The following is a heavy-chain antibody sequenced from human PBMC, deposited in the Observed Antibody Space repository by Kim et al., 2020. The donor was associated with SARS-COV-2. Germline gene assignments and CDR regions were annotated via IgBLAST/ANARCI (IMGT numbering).Heavy chain of an antibody. D-gene: IGHD3-3*01. CDR3: ANTYDFGVYYYYGMDV. V-gene: IGHV3-23*01. J-gene: IGHJ6*02. Sequence: SVKGRVAISRDNSKNTLYLQMNSLRAEDTAVYYCANTYDFGVYYYYGMDVWGQGTTVTVSS.